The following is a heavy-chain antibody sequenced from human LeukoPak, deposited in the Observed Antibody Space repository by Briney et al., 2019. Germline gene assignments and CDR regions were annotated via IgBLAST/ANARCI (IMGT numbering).Heavy chain of an antibody. D-gene: IGHD3/OR15-3a*01. CDR1: GGSISSYY. V-gene: IGHV4-59*08. CDR2: IYYSGST. J-gene: IGHJ4*02. CDR3: ARHISFLDLYYFDY. Sequence: SETLSLTCTVSGGSISSYYWSWLRQPPGKGLEWIGYIYYSGSTNYNPSLKSRVTISVDTSKNQFSLKLSSVTAADTAVYYCARHISFLDLYYFDYWGQGTLVTVSS.